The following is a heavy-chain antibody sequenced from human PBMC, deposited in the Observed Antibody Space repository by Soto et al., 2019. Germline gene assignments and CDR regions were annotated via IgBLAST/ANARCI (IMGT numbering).Heavy chain of an antibody. Sequence: EVHLVESGGGLVQPGESLRLSCEASGFAFSNYWMHWVRQAPGKRPVWISRIKTDGTITNYADYVKGRFSVSRDNAKNTLFLQMNSLTAEDTAVYYCARNWNGVDYWGQGTLVTVSS. D-gene: IGHD1-1*01. V-gene: IGHV3-74*01. J-gene: IGHJ4*02. CDR1: GFAFSNYW. CDR2: IKTDGTIT. CDR3: ARNWNGVDY.